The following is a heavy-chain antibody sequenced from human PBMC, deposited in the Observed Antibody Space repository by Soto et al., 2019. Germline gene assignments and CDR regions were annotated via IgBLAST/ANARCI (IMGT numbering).Heavy chain of an antibody. CDR1: GFTFSSHA. Sequence: GGSLRLSCAASGFTFSSHAMNWVRQAPGKGLEWVALIWNAGNNKYYTDAGSVKGRFTISRDNSRNTLYLEMNSVRADDTAVYYCARGPDYSNFGYFDYWGQGTLVTVSS. D-gene: IGHD4-4*01. J-gene: IGHJ4*02. CDR2: IWNAGNNK. CDR3: ARGPDYSNFGYFDY. V-gene: IGHV3-33*01.